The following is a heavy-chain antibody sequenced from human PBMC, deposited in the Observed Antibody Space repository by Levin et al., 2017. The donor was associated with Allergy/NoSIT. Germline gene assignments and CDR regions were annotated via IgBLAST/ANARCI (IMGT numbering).Heavy chain of an antibody. CDR3: ARATSSGSFDY. CDR2: ISYDGSDK. CDR1: GSTFSRHG. Sequence: GGSLRLSCAASGSTFSRHGMNWVRQAPGKGLEWVALISYDGSDKFYADSVKGRFTISRDNSKNTLYLQMNSLRAEDTAVYYCARATSSGSFDYWGQGTLVTVSS. J-gene: IGHJ4*02. D-gene: IGHD3-22*01. V-gene: IGHV3-30*03.